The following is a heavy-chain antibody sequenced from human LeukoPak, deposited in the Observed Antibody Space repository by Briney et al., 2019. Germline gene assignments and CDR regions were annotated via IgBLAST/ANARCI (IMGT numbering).Heavy chain of an antibody. D-gene: IGHD3-10*01. Sequence: PGGSLRLSCAASGFSFSNYNMNWVRQAPGKGLEWISYISGSGYTIYYADSVKGRFTISRDNAKNSLYLQMNSLRAEDAAVYYCAGYYYGSGRPFYYYYYMDVWGKGTTVTVSS. CDR2: ISGSGYTI. J-gene: IGHJ6*03. CDR3: AGYYYGSGRPFYYYYYMDV. V-gene: IGHV3-48*01. CDR1: GFSFSNYN.